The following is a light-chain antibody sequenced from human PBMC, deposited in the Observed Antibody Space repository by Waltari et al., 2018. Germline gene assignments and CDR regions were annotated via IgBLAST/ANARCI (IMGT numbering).Light chain of an antibody. Sequence: QTVVTQEPSLTVSPGGTVTLTCASTTGPVTSDNFPNWFQQKPGQPPRALIYSTDNKHSRPPARCSGSLLGGKAALTLSGVQPEDEADYYCQLYYGGTLVFGGGTKVTVL. CDR1: TGPVTSDNF. CDR3: QLYYGGTLV. V-gene: IGLV7-43*01. CDR2: STD. J-gene: IGLJ3*02.